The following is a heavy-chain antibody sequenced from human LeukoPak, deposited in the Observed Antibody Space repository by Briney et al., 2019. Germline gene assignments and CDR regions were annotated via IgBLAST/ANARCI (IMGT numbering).Heavy chain of an antibody. CDR2: IYPGVSDT. Sequence: GESLKISCKGSGYSFTSYWIGWVRQMPGKGLEWMGIIYPGVSDTRYSPSFQGQVTISADKSISTAYLQWSSLKASDTAMYYCARPDGGNSENTSNYYYYGMDVWGQGTTVTVSS. CDR1: GYSFTSYW. J-gene: IGHJ6*02. D-gene: IGHD2-21*02. V-gene: IGHV5-51*01. CDR3: ARPDGGNSENTSNYYYYGMDV.